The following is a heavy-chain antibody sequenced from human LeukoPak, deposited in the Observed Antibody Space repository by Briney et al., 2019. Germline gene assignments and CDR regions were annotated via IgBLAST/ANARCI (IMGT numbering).Heavy chain of an antibody. CDR3: ARDTCDGVSCYNWFDP. V-gene: IGHV1-2*02. Sequence: ASVKVSCKASGYTFTGYYMHWVRQAPGQGLEWMGWINPNSGGTNYAQKFQGRVTMTRDTSITTAYMELSSLRSDDTAMYYCARDTCDGVSCYNWFDPWGQGTLVTVSS. D-gene: IGHD4-17*01. CDR2: INPNSGGT. CDR1: GYTFTGYY. J-gene: IGHJ5*02.